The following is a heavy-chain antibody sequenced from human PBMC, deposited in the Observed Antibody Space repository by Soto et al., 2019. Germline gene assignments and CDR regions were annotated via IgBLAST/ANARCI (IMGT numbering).Heavy chain of an antibody. CDR2: ISYDGSNK. CDR1: GFTFSSYA. V-gene: IGHV3-30-3*01. CDR3: ARDGHSSGWYYFDY. Sequence: QVQLVESGGGVVQPGRSLRLSCAASGFTFSSYAMHWVRQAPGKGLEWVAVISYDGSNKYYADSVKGRFTISRDNSKNTPYLQMNSLRAEDTAVYYCARDGHSSGWYYFDYWGQGTLVTVSS. J-gene: IGHJ4*02. D-gene: IGHD6-19*01.